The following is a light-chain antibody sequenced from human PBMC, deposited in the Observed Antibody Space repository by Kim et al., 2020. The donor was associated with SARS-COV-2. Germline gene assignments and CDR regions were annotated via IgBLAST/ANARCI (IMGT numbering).Light chain of an antibody. V-gene: IGKV1-39*01. CDR3: QQGYST. CDR2: AAS. Sequence: DIQMTQSPSSLSASVGDRVTITCRASQSINTYLNWYQQKPGKAPKLLIYAASSLASGVPSRFSGSGSGTDFALTISSLQPEDFATYYCQQGYSTFGQGTKLEIK. CDR1: QSINTY. J-gene: IGKJ2*01.